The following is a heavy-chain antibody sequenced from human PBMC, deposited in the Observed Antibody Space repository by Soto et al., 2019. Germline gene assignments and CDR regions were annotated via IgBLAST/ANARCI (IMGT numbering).Heavy chain of an antibody. CDR3: ARGPPYGDYADRTHNWFDP. Sequence: PGGSLRLSCAASGFTFSSYAMHWVRQAPGRGLEWVAVISYDGSNKYYADSVKGRFTISRDNSKNTLYLQMNSLRAEDTAVYYCARGPPYGDYADRTHNWFDPWGQGTLVTVSS. V-gene: IGHV3-30-3*01. D-gene: IGHD4-17*01. CDR2: ISYDGSNK. J-gene: IGHJ5*02. CDR1: GFTFSSYA.